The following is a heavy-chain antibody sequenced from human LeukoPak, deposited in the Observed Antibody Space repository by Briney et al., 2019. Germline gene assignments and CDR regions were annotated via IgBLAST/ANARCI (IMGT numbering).Heavy chain of an antibody. D-gene: IGHD3-22*01. CDR1: GYTFTSYG. CDR3: ARVDYYDSSGEPVY. Sequence: ASVKVSCKASGYTFTSYGISWVRQAPGQGLEWMGWISAYNGNTNYAQKLQGRVTMTTDTSTSTAYMELRSLRSDDTAVYYCARVDYYDSSGEPVYWGQGTLVTVSS. J-gene: IGHJ4*02. CDR2: ISAYNGNT. V-gene: IGHV1-18*01.